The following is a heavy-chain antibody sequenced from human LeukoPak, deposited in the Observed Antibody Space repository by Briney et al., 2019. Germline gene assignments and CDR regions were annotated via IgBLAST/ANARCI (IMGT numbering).Heavy chain of an antibody. CDR1: GGSISSSSYY. Sequence: PSETLSLTCTVSGGSISSSSYYWGWIRQPPGKGLEWIGSIYYSGSTYYNPSLKSQVTISVDTSKNQFSLKLSSVTAADTAVYYCARDYYGSGRHYYMDVWGKGTTVTISS. D-gene: IGHD3-10*01. CDR2: IYYSGST. V-gene: IGHV4-39*07. J-gene: IGHJ6*03. CDR3: ARDYYGSGRHYYMDV.